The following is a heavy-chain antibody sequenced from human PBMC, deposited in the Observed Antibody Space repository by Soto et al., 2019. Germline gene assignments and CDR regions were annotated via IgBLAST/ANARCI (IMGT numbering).Heavy chain of an antibody. Sequence: SETLSLTCAVYGGSFSGYYWSWIRQPPGKGLEWIGEINHSGSTNYNPSLKSRVTISVDTSKNQFSLKLSSVTAADTAVYYCARAPIVVVAANLFDYWGQGTLVTVSS. J-gene: IGHJ4*02. V-gene: IGHV4-34*01. CDR1: GGSFSGYY. D-gene: IGHD2-15*01. CDR2: INHSGST. CDR3: ARAPIVVVAANLFDY.